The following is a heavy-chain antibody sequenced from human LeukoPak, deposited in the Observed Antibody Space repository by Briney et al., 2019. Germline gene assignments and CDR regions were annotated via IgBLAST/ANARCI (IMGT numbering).Heavy chain of an antibody. J-gene: IGHJ4*02. Sequence: SVKVSCKASGGTFSSYAISWVRQAPGQGLEWMGRIIPILGIANYAQKFQGRVTITADKSTSTAYMELSSLRSEDTAVYYCARDVLCSSSWYPVDYWGQGTLVTVSS. CDR3: ARDVLCSSSWYPVDY. CDR1: GGTFSSYA. D-gene: IGHD6-13*01. CDR2: IIPILGIA. V-gene: IGHV1-69*04.